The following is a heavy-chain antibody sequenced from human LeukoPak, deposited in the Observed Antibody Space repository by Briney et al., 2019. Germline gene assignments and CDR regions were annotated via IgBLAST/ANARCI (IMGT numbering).Heavy chain of an antibody. Sequence: SETLSLTCTVSGGSISSSSYYWGWIRQPPGKGLEWIGSIYYSGGTYYNPSLKSRVTISVDTSKNQFSLKLSSVTAADTAVYYCASAPGYYDYVWGSYRYRNYFDYWGQGTLATVSS. CDR1: GGSISSSSYY. D-gene: IGHD3-16*02. J-gene: IGHJ4*02. CDR3: ASAPGYYDYVWGSYRYRNYFDY. CDR2: IYYSGGT. V-gene: IGHV4-39*07.